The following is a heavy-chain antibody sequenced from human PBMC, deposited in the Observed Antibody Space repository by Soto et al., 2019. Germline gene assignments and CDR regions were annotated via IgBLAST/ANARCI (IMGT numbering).Heavy chain of an antibody. D-gene: IGHD6-13*01. CDR2: INPNSGGT. V-gene: IGHV1-2*04. Sequence: GASVKVSCKASGYTFTGYYMHWVRQAPGQGLEWMGWINPNSGGTNYAQKFQGWVTMTRDTSISTAYMELSRLRSDDTAVYYCARVFSGSWYARPPSPYFDYGRQGPLVTVS. CDR3: ARVFSGSWYARPPSPYFDY. CDR1: GYTFTGYY. J-gene: IGHJ4*02.